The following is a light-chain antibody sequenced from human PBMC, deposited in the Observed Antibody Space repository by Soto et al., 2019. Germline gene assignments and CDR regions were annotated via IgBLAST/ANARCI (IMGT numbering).Light chain of an antibody. CDR3: QQGYSTPWT. Sequence: DIQINPSPSSLSASVGDRITITCRASQSTRNYVSWYQQKPGKAPQLLIYATSSLQRGVPSRFSGSGSGTVFTLTISSLQPEDFATYYCQQGYSTPWTFGQGTKVDIK. V-gene: IGKV1-39*01. CDR2: ATS. J-gene: IGKJ1*01. CDR1: QSTRNY.